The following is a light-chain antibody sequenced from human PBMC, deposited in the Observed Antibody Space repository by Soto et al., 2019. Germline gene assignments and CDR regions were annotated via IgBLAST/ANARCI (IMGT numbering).Light chain of an antibody. J-gene: IGLJ3*02. CDR3: GTWDKSLSAGV. Sequence: QSVLTQPPSVSGAPGERVTISCTGSSSDIGAGYRVRWYQQPPGTAPKLLIYENNKRPSGIPDRFSGSKSGTSATLGINGLQTGDEADYYCGTWDKSLSAGVFGGGTKLTVL. CDR2: ENN. V-gene: IGLV1-51*01. CDR1: SSDIGAGY.